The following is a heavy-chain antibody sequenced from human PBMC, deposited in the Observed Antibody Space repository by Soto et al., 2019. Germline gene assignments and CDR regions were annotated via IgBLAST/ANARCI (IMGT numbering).Heavy chain of an antibody. V-gene: IGHV3-33*01. CDR1: GFTFSDYG. CDR3: ARDREAPFDY. J-gene: IGHJ4*02. CDR2: IWYDGSNK. Sequence: QVQLVESGGGVVQPGRSLRLSCAASGFTFSDYGMHWVRQAPGKGLEWVAVIWYDGSNKYYADSVKGRFTISRDNSKNTLYLQMNSLRAEDTAMYYCARDREAPFDYWGQGKLVTVSS.